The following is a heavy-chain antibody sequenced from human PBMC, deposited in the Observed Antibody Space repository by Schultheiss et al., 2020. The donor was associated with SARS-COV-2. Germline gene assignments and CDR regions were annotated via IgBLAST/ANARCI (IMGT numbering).Heavy chain of an antibody. CDR2: ISSSSTI. V-gene: IGHV3-69-1*01. CDR3: ATVTGGNSNDY. D-gene: IGHD4-23*01. J-gene: IGHJ4*02. CDR1: GFTLSVHY. Sequence: GGSLRLSCAASGFTLSVHYMDWFRQAPGKGLEWVSSISSSSTIYYADSVKGRFTISRDNSKNTLYLQMNSLRAEDTAVYYCATVTGGNSNDYWGQGTLVTVSS.